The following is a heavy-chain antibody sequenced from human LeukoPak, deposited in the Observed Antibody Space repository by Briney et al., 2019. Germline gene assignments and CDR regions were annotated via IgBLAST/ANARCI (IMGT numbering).Heavy chain of an antibody. D-gene: IGHD4-17*01. CDR2: ISAYNGNT. Sequence: ASVKVSCKASGYTFTSYGISWVRQAPGQGLEWMGWISAYNGNTNYAQKLQGRVTMTTDTSTSTAYMELRSLRSDDTAVYYCARGLDGDYEGDYYYMDVWGKGTTVTISS. V-gene: IGHV1-18*01. CDR3: ARGLDGDYEGDYYYMDV. J-gene: IGHJ6*03. CDR1: GYTFTSYG.